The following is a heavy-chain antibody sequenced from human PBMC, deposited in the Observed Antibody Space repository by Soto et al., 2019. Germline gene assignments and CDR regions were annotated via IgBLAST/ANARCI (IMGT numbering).Heavy chain of an antibody. V-gene: IGHV4-59*01. CDR2: IYYSGST. Sequence: SETLSLTCTVSGGSISSYYWSWIRQPPGKGLEWIGYIYYSGSTNYNPSLKSRVTISVDTSKNQFSLKLSSVTAADTAVYYCARATEIGYFDYWGQGTLVTVS. CDR1: GGSISSYY. D-gene: IGHD3-22*01. CDR3: ARATEIGYFDY. J-gene: IGHJ4*02.